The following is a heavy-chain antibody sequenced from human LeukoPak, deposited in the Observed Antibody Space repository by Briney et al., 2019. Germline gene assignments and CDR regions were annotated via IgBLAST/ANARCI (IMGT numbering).Heavy chain of an antibody. CDR3: ARAYSSNWYRYHYGMDV. V-gene: IGHV3-7*01. D-gene: IGHD6-13*01. Sequence: PGGSLRLSCAASGFTFSRFRMSWVRQPPGKGLEWVANINQDGSEIYYVDSVKGRFTVSTDNAKNSLFLQMNSLRAEDTAVYYCARAYSSNWYRYHYGMDVWGQGTTVTVSS. CDR1: GFTFSRFR. CDR2: INQDGSEI. J-gene: IGHJ6*02.